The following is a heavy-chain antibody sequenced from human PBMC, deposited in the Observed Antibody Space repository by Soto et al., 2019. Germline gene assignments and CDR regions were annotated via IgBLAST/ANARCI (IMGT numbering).Heavy chain of an antibody. CDR2: ISSTTNYI. V-gene: IGHV3-21*06. Sequence: EVQLVESGGGLVKPGGSLRLSCAASGFTFTRYSMNWVRQAPGKGLEWVSSISSTTNYIYYGDSMKGRFTISRDNAKNSPSLEMNSLRAADTAVYYCARESEDPTSNFDYWGQGTLVTVSS. J-gene: IGHJ4*02. CDR3: ARESEDPTSNFDY. CDR1: GFTFTRYS.